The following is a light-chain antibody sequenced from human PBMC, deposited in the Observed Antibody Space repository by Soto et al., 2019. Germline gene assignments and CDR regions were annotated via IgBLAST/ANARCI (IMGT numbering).Light chain of an antibody. V-gene: IGKV3-20*01. CDR2: GSS. Sequence: EIVLTQSPGTLSLSPGERATLSCRASQSVSSSYLAWYQQKPGQAPRLLIYGSSSRATGIPDRFSGSGSGTAFTPTISRLEPEDFAVYYCKRYGSSQTTLGKGTRREIK. CDR3: KRYGSSQTT. J-gene: IGKJ5*01. CDR1: QSVSSSY.